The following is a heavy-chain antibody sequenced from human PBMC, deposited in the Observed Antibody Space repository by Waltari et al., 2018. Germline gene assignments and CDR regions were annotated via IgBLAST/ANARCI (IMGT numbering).Heavy chain of an antibody. Sequence: QVQLQESGPGLVKPSETLSLTCTVSGGSISSYYWSWIRQPPGKGLEWIGYIYYSGITNYNPSLKCLVTISVDTSKNQFSLKLSSVTAADTAVYYCARAPQYCSSTSCYPGAFDIWGQGTMVTVSS. D-gene: IGHD2-2*01. CDR3: ARAPQYCSSTSCYPGAFDI. J-gene: IGHJ3*02. CDR2: IYYSGIT. V-gene: IGHV4-59*01. CDR1: GGSISSYY.